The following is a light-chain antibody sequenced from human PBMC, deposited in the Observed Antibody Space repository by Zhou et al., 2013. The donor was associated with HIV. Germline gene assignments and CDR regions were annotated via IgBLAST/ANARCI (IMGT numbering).Light chain of an antibody. CDR3: QQYYSYSQT. CDR1: QSVGSR. J-gene: IGKJ2*01. Sequence: DIQMTQSPSTLSASIGDRVTITCRASQSVGSRLAWYQQKPGKAPKLLIYKASSLESGVPSRFSGSGSGTEFTLTISSLQPDDFATYYCQQYYSYSQTFGQGTKLEIK. V-gene: IGKV1-5*03. CDR2: KAS.